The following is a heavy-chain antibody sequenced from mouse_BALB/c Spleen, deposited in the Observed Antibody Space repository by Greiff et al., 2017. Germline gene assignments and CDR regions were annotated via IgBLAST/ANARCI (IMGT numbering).Heavy chain of an antibody. D-gene: IGHD2-3*01. J-gene: IGHJ4*01. V-gene: IGHV3-6*02. CDR2: ISYDGSN. Sequence: DVQLQESGPGLVKPSQSLSLTCSVTGYSITSGYYWNWIRQFPGNKLEWMGYISYDGSNNYNPSLKNRISITRDTSKNQFFLKLNSVTTEDTATYYCARSDGYYVGPYAMDYWGQGTSVTVSS. CDR3: ARSDGYYVGPYAMDY. CDR1: GYSITSGYY.